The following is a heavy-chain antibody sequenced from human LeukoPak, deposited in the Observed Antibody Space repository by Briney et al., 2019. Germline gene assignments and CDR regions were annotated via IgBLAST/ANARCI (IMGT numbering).Heavy chain of an antibody. Sequence: QAGGSLRLSCAASGFTFNAYWMHWIRQAPGKGLVWVASINKGATTIRYADSVKGRFTISRDNAENTLSLEMKGLRAEDTAMYYCARAASAYNSDYYFDHWGQGALVTVSS. CDR1: GFTFNAYW. CDR3: ARAASAYNSDYYFDH. V-gene: IGHV3-74*01. D-gene: IGHD1-1*01. J-gene: IGHJ4*02. CDR2: INKGATTI.